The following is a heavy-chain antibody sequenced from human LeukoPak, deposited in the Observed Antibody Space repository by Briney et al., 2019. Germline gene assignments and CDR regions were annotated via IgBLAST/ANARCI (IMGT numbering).Heavy chain of an antibody. Sequence: GGSLRLSCAASGFTFSSYWMHWVRQGPGKGLVWVSRINSDGSTTTYADSVKGRFTISRDNAKSTLYLQMNSLRAEDTAVYYCARDSIGWYQGYWGQGTLATVSS. CDR1: GFTFSSYW. CDR2: INSDGSTT. D-gene: IGHD6-19*01. CDR3: ARDSIGWYQGY. V-gene: IGHV3-74*01. J-gene: IGHJ4*02.